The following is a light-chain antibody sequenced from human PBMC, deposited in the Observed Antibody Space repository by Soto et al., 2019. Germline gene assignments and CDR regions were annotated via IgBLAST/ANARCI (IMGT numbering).Light chain of an antibody. V-gene: IGLV1-40*01. CDR3: QSYDSSLSEV. CDR1: SSNIGTGYN. CDR2: DTY. Sequence: QSVLTQPPSVSGAPGQMVTIACTGRSSNIGTGYNVNWYQQLTGAAPKLIIYDTYNRPSGVPDRFSGSKSGSSASLTITGLQAEDEADYYCQSYDSSLSEVFGTGTKVTVL. J-gene: IGLJ1*01.